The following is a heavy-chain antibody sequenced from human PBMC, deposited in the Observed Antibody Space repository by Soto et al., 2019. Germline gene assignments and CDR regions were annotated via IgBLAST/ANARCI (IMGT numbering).Heavy chain of an antibody. D-gene: IGHD6-13*01. CDR1: VGSFSGYY. CDR2: INHSGST. Sequence: SETLSLTGAVYVGSFSGYYWSWIRQPPGKGLEWIGEINHSGSTNYNPSLKSRVTISVDTSKNQFSLKLSSVTAADTAVYYCARGSTAAGDGMDVWGQGTTVTVSS. V-gene: IGHV4-34*01. CDR3: ARGSTAAGDGMDV. J-gene: IGHJ6*02.